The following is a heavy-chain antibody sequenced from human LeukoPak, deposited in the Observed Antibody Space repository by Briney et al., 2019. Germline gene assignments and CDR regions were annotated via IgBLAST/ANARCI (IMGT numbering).Heavy chain of an antibody. CDR2: IYYSGSS. Sequence: SETLSLTCIVSGDSVSSHYWSWIRQPPGKGLEWIEYIYYSGSSNYNPSFQSRVTISGDTSKNQFSLKVSSVTAADTAVYYCARHRVGATDFDHWGQGTLVTVSS. CDR3: ARHRVGATDFDH. CDR1: GDSVSSHY. V-gene: IGHV4-59*08. J-gene: IGHJ4*02. D-gene: IGHD1-26*01.